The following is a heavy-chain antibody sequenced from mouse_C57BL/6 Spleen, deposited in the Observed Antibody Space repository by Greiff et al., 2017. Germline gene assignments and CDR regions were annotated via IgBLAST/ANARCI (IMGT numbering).Heavy chain of an antibody. CDR2: ISSGGSYT. J-gene: IGHJ4*01. D-gene: IGHD1-1*01. CDR3: ARYYYGRPMDY. Sequence: EVQVVESGGDLVKPGGSLKLSCAASGFTFSSYGMSWVRQTPDKRLEWVATISSGGSYTYYPDSVKGRFTISRDNAKNTLYLQMSSLKSEDTAMYYCARYYYGRPMDYWGQGTSVTVSS. V-gene: IGHV5-6*01. CDR1: GFTFSSYG.